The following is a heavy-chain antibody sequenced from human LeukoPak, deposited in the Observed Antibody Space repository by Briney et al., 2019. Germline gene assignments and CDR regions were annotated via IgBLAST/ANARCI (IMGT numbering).Heavy chain of an antibody. V-gene: IGHV4-39*01. Sequence: SETLSLTCTVSGGSISSSSYYWGWLRQPPGKGLEWIVSIYYSGSTYYNPSLKSRVTISVDTSKNQFSLKLSSVAAADTAVYYCAFTQFGDAFDIWGQGTMVTVSS. CDR2: IYYSGST. D-gene: IGHD3-16*01. J-gene: IGHJ3*02. CDR1: GGSISSSSYY. CDR3: AFTQFGDAFDI.